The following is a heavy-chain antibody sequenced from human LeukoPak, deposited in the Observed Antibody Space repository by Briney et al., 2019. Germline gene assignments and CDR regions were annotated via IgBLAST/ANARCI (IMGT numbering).Heavy chain of an antibody. J-gene: IGHJ4*02. D-gene: IGHD5-12*01. Sequence: ASVKVSCKASGYTFTGYYMHWVRQAPGQGLEWVGWINPNSGGTNYAQKFQGRVTMTRDTSISTAYMELRSLRSDDTAVYYCASSGYDSGYFDYWGQGTLVTVSS. V-gene: IGHV1-2*02. CDR1: GYTFTGYY. CDR2: INPNSGGT. CDR3: ASSGYDSGYFDY.